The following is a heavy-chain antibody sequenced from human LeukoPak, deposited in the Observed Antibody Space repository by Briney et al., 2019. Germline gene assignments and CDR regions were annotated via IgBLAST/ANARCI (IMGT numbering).Heavy chain of an antibody. V-gene: IGHV3-15*01. Sequence: GGSLRLSCEASGFTSRNAWMTWVRQAPGKGLEWVGRIKSKAVGETTDYIAPVNGRFIISRDDSKNTVYLQMNSLKPEDTAVYFCTTGYCDGGSCYAYDVWGQGAMVIVSS. CDR3: TTGYCDGGSCYAYDV. CDR2: IKSKAVGETT. D-gene: IGHD2-15*01. J-gene: IGHJ3*01. CDR1: GFTSRNAW.